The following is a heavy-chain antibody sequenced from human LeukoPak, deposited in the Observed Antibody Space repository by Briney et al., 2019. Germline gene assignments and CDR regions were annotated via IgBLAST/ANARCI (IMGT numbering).Heavy chain of an antibody. CDR3: ARWGLGGVIAKTNDY. Sequence: PSETLSLTCTVSGGSISSSSYFWGWIRQPPGKGLEWIGSIYHSGSTYYNPSLKSRVTISVDTSKNQFSLKLSSVTAADTAVYYCARWGLGGVIAKTNDYWGQGTLVTVSS. CDR2: IYHSGST. D-gene: IGHD3-16*02. CDR1: GGSISSSSYF. J-gene: IGHJ4*02. V-gene: IGHV4-39*07.